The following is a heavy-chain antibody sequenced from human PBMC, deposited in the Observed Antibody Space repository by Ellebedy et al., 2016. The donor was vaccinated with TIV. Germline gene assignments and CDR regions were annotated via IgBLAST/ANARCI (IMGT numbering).Heavy chain of an antibody. Sequence: ASVKVSCXASGGTLSSYAISWVRQAPGQGLEWMGGIIPIFGTANYAQKFQGRVTITADESTSTAYMELSSLRSEDTAVYYCAGLMVRGVTFTTYYYYGMDAWGQGTTVTVSS. J-gene: IGHJ6*02. CDR2: IIPIFGTA. CDR3: AGLMVRGVTFTTYYYYGMDA. D-gene: IGHD3-10*01. V-gene: IGHV1-69*13. CDR1: GGTLSSYA.